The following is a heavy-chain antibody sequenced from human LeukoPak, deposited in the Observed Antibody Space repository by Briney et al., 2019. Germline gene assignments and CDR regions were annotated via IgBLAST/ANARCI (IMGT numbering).Heavy chain of an antibody. CDR2: IYYSGST. CDR3: AILSLYCSSTSCYLGHFDY. J-gene: IGHJ4*02. V-gene: IGHV4-59*01. CDR1: GGSISSYY. Sequence: SETLSLTCTVSGGSISSYYWSWIQQPPGKGLEWIGYIYYSGSTNYNPSLKSRVTISVDTSKNQFSLKLSSVTAADTAVYYCAILSLYCSSTSCYLGHFDYWGQGTLVTVSS. D-gene: IGHD2-2*01.